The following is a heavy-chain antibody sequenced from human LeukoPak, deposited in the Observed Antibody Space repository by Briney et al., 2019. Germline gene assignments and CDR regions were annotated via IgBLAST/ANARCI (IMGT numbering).Heavy chain of an antibody. CDR3: ARAGGYISSPFDY. J-gene: IGHJ4*02. CDR2: ISSSGSTI. Sequence: PGGSLRLSCAASGVTFSSYEMNWVRQAPGKGLEWVSYISSSGSTIYYADSVKGRFTISRDNAKNSLYLQMNSLRAEDTAVYYCARAGGYISSPFDYWGQGTLVTVSS. D-gene: IGHD3-3*02. V-gene: IGHV3-48*03. CDR1: GVTFSSYE.